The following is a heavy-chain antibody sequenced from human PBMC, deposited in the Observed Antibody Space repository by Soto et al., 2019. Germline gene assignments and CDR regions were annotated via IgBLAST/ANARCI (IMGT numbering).Heavy chain of an antibody. V-gene: IGHV4-4*02. D-gene: IGHD3-16*01. CDR1: GDSTTNSNW. J-gene: IGHJ2*01. CDR3: ARRIYGAWYFDR. CDR2: VHYSGST. Sequence: QVQLQESGPGLVRPSETLSLTCAVSGDSTTNSNWWSWVRQPPGKGLEWIGEVHYSGSTNYNPSLKSRVTISLDTSKNQFSLKLISVTAADTAMYYCARRIYGAWYFDRWGRGTLVTVTS.